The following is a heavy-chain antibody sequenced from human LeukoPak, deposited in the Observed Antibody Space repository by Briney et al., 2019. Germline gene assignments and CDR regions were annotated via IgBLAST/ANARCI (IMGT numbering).Heavy chain of an antibody. CDR3: VKDVTYYYDSSGPDY. V-gene: IGHV3-64D*06. CDR2: ISSNGGST. J-gene: IGHJ4*02. D-gene: IGHD3-22*01. CDR1: GFTFSSYA. Sequence: GGSLRLSCSASGFTFSSYAMHWVRQAPGKGLEYVSAISSNGGSTYYADSVKGRFTISRDNSKNTLYLQMSSLRAEDTAVYYCVKDVTYYYDSSGPDYWGQGTLVTVSS.